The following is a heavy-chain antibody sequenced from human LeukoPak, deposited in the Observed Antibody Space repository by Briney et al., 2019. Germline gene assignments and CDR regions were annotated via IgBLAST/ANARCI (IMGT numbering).Heavy chain of an antibody. CDR1: GFTFSNYA. Sequence: GSLRLSCAASGFTFSNYAMSWVRQAPGKGLEWIGYIYYSGSTNYNPSLKSRVTISVDTSKNQFSLKLSSMTAADTAVYYCARSESSGSSFDYWGQGTLVTVSS. CDR2: IYYSGST. V-gene: IGHV4-59*01. CDR3: ARSESSGSSFDY. J-gene: IGHJ4*02. D-gene: IGHD1-26*01.